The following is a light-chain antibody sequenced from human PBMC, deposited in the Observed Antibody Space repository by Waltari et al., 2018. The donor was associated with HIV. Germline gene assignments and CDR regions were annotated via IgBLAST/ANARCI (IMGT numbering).Light chain of an antibody. J-gene: IGLJ2*01. V-gene: IGLV1-47*01. CDR3: AAWDDSLSGV. Sequence: QSVLTQPPSASGTPGQRVTISCSGGSSNIGNNHVYWYQQFPGTAPKLLIYRNNPRPSGVPDRFSGSKSGTSASLVIRGLRSEDEADYYCAAWDDSLSGVFGGGTKVTVL. CDR2: RNN. CDR1: SSNIGNNH.